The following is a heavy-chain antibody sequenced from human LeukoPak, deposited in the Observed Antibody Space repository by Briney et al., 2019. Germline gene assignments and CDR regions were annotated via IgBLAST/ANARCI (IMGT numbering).Heavy chain of an antibody. CDR3: AKSYGDYEYYYYGMDV. CDR2: IYYSGST. D-gene: IGHD4-17*01. Sequence: SETLSLTCTVSGGSISSYYWSWIRQPPGKGLEWIVYIYYSGSTNYNPSLKSRVTISVDTSKNQFSLKLSSVTAADTAVYYCAKSYGDYEYYYYGMDVWGQGTTVTVSS. J-gene: IGHJ6*02. V-gene: IGHV4-59*01. CDR1: GGSISSYY.